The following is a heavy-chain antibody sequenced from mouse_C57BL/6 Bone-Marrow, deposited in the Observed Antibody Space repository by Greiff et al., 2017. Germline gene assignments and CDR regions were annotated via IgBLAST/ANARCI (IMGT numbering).Heavy chain of an antibody. CDR2: ILPGSGST. CDR3: ARLITTVLDY. Sequence: VQLQQSGAELMKPGASVKLSCKATGYTFTGYWIEWVKQRPGHGLEWIGEILPGSGSTNSNEKFKGKATFTADTSSNTAYMQLSSLTTEDSAIYYCARLITTVLDYWGQGTTLTVSS. D-gene: IGHD1-1*01. V-gene: IGHV1-9*01. CDR1: GYTFTGYW. J-gene: IGHJ2*01.